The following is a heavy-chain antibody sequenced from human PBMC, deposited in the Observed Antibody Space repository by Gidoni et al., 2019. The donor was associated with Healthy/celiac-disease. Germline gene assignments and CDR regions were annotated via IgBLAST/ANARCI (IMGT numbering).Heavy chain of an antibody. CDR1: GFTFSSYA. CDR2: ISGSGGST. V-gene: IGHV3-23*01. J-gene: IGHJ4*02. CDR3: AKDLSLYD. Sequence: EVQLLEAGGDLVQPGGSLRHSCEASGFTFSSYAMSWVRQAPGKGLEWVSAISGSGGSTSYADSVKGRFTISRDNSKDTLYLQMNSLRAEDRAVYYCAKDLSLYDWGQGTLVTVSS. D-gene: IGHD2-2*01.